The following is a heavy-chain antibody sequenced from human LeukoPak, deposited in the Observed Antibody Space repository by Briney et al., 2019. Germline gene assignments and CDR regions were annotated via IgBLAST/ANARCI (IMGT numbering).Heavy chain of an antibody. V-gene: IGHV3-30*03. J-gene: IGHJ4*02. CDR2: ISYDGSNK. CDR3: ARDQIVVVPAATNFDY. D-gene: IGHD2-2*01. CDR1: GFTFSSYG. Sequence: GGSLRLSCAASGFTFSSYGMHWVRQAPGKGLEWVAVISYDGSNKYYADSVKGRFTISRDNSKNTLYLQMNSLRAEDTAVYYCARDQIVVVPAATNFDYWGQGTLVTVSS.